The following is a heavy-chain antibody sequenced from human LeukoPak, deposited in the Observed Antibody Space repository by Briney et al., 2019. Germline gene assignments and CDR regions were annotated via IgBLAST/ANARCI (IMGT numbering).Heavy chain of an antibody. CDR3: AGFFYDNSGDAFDI. V-gene: IGHV1-69*13. D-gene: IGHD3-22*01. J-gene: IGHJ3*02. Sequence: SVKVSCKASGGSFTFTSHAISWVRQAPGQGLEWVGGLNPIYGSANYAQKFQGRVTITSDESTRTVYMELSSLRPEDSAVYYCAGFFYDNSGDAFDIWGQGTMVTVSS. CDR2: LNPIYGSA. CDR1: GGSFTFTSHA.